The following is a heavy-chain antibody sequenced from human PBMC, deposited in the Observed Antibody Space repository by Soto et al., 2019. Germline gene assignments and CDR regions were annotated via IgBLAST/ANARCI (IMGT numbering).Heavy chain of an antibody. CDR1: GDSVSSNIAA. D-gene: IGHD2-15*01. CDR2: TKYRSKWYT. J-gene: IGHJ4*01. CDR3: AREGSGTWTDYFDF. Sequence: PQTLSLTCDISGDSVSSNIAAWNWVRQSPSRGLEWLGRTKYRSKWYTDYATSVKSRITINPDTSKNQVSLQLNSVTPEDSAVYYCAREGSGTWTDYFDFWGHGVLVTVSS. V-gene: IGHV6-1*01.